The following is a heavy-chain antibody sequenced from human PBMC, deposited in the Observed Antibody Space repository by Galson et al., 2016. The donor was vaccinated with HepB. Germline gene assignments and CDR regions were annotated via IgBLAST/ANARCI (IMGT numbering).Heavy chain of an antibody. CDR1: GFIFSNYA. D-gene: IGHD6-6*01. CDR2: ISGSGAVT. Sequence: SLRLSCAASGFIFSNYAMSWVRQAPGKGLEWVSAISGSGAVTNYADSVRGRFTISIDNSKNTLYLQMNSLTAEHTAVYYCAKTPPGSSIQYFDYWGQGTLVTVSS. J-gene: IGHJ4*02. CDR3: AKTPPGSSIQYFDY. V-gene: IGHV3-23*01.